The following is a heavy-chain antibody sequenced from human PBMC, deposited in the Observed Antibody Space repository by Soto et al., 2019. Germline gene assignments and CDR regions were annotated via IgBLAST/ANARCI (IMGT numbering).Heavy chain of an antibody. CDR2: ISSSSDYI. CDR3: ASGGTTGTTATNWFDP. CDR1: GFTFSTYS. J-gene: IGHJ5*02. V-gene: IGHV3-21*01. D-gene: IGHD1-1*01. Sequence: EVQLVESGGGLVKPGGSLRLSCAASGFTFSTYSMNWVRQAPGQGLEWVSSISSSSDYIYYADSVKGRFTISRDNAKNSLYLQMNSLSDEDTAVYCCASGGTTGTTATNWFDPWGQGTLVTVSS.